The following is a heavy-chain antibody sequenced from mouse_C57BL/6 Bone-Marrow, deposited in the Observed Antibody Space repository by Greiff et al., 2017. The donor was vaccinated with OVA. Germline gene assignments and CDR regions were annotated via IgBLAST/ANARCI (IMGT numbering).Heavy chain of an antibody. V-gene: IGHV5-6*02. CDR1: GFTFSSYG. J-gene: IGHJ3*01. Sequence: EVKLVESGGDLVKPGGSLKLSCAASGFTFSSYGMSWVRQTPDKRLEWVATISSGGSYTYYPDSVKGRFTISRDNAKNTLYLQMSSLKSEDTAMYYCARRTGRGPWVAYWGQGTRVTVSA. CDR3: ARRTGRGPWVAY. CDR2: ISSGGSYT. D-gene: IGHD4-1*01.